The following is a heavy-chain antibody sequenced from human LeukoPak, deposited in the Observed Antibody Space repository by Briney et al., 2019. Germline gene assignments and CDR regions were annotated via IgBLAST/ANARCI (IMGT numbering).Heavy chain of an antibody. CDR3: ARDLGSGYHDY. J-gene: IGHJ4*02. D-gene: IGHD3-3*01. CDR1: GYSISSGYY. Sequence: KASETLSLTCTVSGYSISSGYYWGWIRQPPGKGLEWIGSIYHSGSTYYNPSLKSRVTISVDTSKNQFSLKLSSVTAADTAAYHCARDLGSGYHDYWGQGILVTVSS. V-gene: IGHV4-38-2*02. CDR2: IYHSGST.